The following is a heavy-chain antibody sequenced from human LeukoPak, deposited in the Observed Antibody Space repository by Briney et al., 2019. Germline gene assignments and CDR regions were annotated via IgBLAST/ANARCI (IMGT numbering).Heavy chain of an antibody. CDR1: GYTFTSYG. V-gene: IGHV1-18*01. Sequence: GASVKVSCTASGYTFTSYGISWVRQAPGQGLEWMGWISAYNGNTNYAQKLQGRVTMTTDTSTSTAYMELSSLRSEDTAVYYCARGLSGGVAAAGAYYYYMDLWGKGTTVTVSS. CDR3: ARGLSGGVAAAGAYYYYMDL. J-gene: IGHJ6*03. D-gene: IGHD6-13*01. CDR2: ISAYNGNT.